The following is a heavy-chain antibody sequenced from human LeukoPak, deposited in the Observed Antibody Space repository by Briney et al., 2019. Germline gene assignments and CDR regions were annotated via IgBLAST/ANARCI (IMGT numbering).Heavy chain of an antibody. CDR2: IKQDGSEK. D-gene: IGHD1-20*01. Sequence: PGGSLRLSCAASGFTFSSYWMSWVRQAPGKGLEWVANIKQDGSEKYYVDSVKGRFTISRDNAKNSLYFQMNSLRADDTAVYYCASGGYNWNRLDYWGQGTLVAVSS. V-gene: IGHV3-7*01. CDR1: GFTFSSYW. CDR3: ASGGYNWNRLDY. J-gene: IGHJ4*02.